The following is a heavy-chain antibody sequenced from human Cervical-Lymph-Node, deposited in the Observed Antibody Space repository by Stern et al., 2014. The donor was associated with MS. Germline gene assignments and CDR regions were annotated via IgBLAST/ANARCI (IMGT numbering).Heavy chain of an antibody. D-gene: IGHD7-27*01. CDR1: GFTFSDYY. V-gene: IGHV3-11*01. CDR3: ARGSGDLPFEY. J-gene: IGHJ4*02. CDR2: ISNSGSSI. Sequence: VQLVESGGGLVKPGGSLRLSCAASGFTFSDYYMSWVRQAPGKGLEWVSFISNSGSSIYYADSVKGRFTISRDNAKNSLYLQMYSLRGEDTAVYYCARGSGDLPFEYWGQGTLVTVSS.